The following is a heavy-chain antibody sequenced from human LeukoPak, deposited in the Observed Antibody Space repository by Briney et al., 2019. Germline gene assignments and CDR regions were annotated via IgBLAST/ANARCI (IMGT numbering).Heavy chain of an antibody. CDR3: AKGRGSGSYYIRWFDP. Sequence: GGSLRLSCAASGFTFSSYAMSWVRQAPGKGLEWVSAISGSGGGTYYADSVKGRFTISRDNSKNTLYLQMNSLRAEDTAVYYCAKGRGSGSYYIRWFDPWGQGTLVTVSS. J-gene: IGHJ5*02. CDR2: ISGSGGGT. D-gene: IGHD3-10*01. CDR1: GFTFSSYA. V-gene: IGHV3-23*01.